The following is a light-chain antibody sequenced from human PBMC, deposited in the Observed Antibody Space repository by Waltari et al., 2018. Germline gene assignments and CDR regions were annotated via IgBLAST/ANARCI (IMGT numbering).Light chain of an antibody. J-gene: IGKJ2*01. CDR3: QHYDNYPVA. CDR2: KSS. CDR1: QSMSIC. V-gene: IGKV1-5*03. Sequence: DIQMTKYPSTLSASVGDRVSITCRASQSMSICLAWYQQRSGKAPKLLISKSSSLESEVPSRFIGRGSGTGFTLPITNLLPDDFATYYCQHYDNYPVAFGQGPKLEIK.